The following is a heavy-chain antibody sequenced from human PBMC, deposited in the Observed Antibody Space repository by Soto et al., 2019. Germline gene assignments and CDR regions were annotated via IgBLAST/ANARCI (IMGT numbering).Heavy chain of an antibody. D-gene: IGHD5-12*01. CDR3: AHGNGEVASRQWGYFQH. CDR1: GFTFTSYG. CDR2: ISYDGSNK. Sequence: QVQLVESGGGVVQPGRSLRLSCAASGFTFTSYGMHWVRQAPGKGLEWVAVISYDGSNKYYADSVKGRFTISRDNSXHRXYLQMSSLRAEDTAVYYCAHGNGEVASRQWGYFQHWGQGTLVTVSS. V-gene: IGHV3-30*03. J-gene: IGHJ1*01.